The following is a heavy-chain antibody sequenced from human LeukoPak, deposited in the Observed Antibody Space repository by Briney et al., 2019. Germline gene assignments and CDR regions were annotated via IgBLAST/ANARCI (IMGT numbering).Heavy chain of an antibody. CDR1: GFIFSSKW. CDR2: IDNGGSYT. J-gene: IGHJ4*02. Sequence: GGSLRLSCAASGFIFSSKWIHWVRQAPGKGLEWVSRIDNGGSYTSYADSVKGRFTISRDNAKNTLYLQMNSLRAGDTAVYYCARDLPISDSSGYYLDYWGQGTVVTVSS. CDR3: ARDLPISDSSGYYLDY. V-gene: IGHV3-74*01. D-gene: IGHD3-22*01.